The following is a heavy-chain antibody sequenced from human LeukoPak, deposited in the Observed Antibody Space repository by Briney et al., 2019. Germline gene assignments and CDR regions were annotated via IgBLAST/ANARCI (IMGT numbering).Heavy chain of an antibody. V-gene: IGHV1-46*01. J-gene: IGHJ4*02. CDR2: INPSGGST. Sequence: ASVKVSCKASGYTFTSYYMHWVRQAPGQGLEWMGIINPSGGSTSYAQKFQGRVTMTRDTSTSTVYMELSSLRSEDTAVYYCARGGCSGGSCYYNYFDYWDQGTLVTV. CDR3: ARGGCSGGSCYYNYFDY. CDR1: GYTFTSYY. D-gene: IGHD2-15*01.